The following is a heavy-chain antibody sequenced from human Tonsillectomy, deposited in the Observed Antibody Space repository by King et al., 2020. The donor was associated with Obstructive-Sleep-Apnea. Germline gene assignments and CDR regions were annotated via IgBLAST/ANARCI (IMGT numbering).Heavy chain of an antibody. CDR3: AKDIKYYYDSSGYPRSFDI. CDR2: ISWNSGSI. CDR1: GFTFDDYA. D-gene: IGHD3-22*01. J-gene: IGHJ3*02. V-gene: IGHV3-9*01. Sequence: VQLVESGGGLVQPGRSLRLSCVASGFTFDDYAMHWVRLAPGKGLEWVSRISWNSGSIGYADSVKGRFTISRDNAKNSLHLQMNSLRAEDTALYYCAKDIKYYYDSSGYPRSFDIWGQGTMVTVSS.